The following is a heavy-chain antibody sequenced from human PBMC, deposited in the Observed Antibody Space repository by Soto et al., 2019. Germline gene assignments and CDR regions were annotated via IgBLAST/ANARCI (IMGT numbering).Heavy chain of an antibody. Sequence: SVKVSCKASGGTFSNYVGNWVRQAPGQGLEWMGRIIPISGAANYAQKFQGRVTITADKSTSTSYMELSSLRSEDTAVYYCARDMTRTVVPYFDFWGQGTLVTVSS. CDR2: IIPISGAA. V-gene: IGHV1-69*06. J-gene: IGHJ4*02. CDR1: GGTFSNYV. D-gene: IGHD1-7*01. CDR3: ARDMTRTVVPYFDF.